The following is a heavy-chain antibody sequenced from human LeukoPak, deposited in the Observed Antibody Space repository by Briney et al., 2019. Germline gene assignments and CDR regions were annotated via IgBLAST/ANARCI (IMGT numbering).Heavy chain of an antibody. J-gene: IGHJ4*02. CDR2: IYHSGST. Sequence: PSETLSLTCSVSGYSISRGYYWGWIRQPPGKGLEWIGSIYHSGSTYYNPSLKSRVTISVDTSKNQFSLKLSSVTAADTAVYYCARHFGGDIVVVPAAPPGTDYFDYWGQGTLVTVSS. D-gene: IGHD2-2*01. CDR1: GYSISRGYY. V-gene: IGHV4-38-2*01. CDR3: ARHFGGDIVVVPAAPPGTDYFDY.